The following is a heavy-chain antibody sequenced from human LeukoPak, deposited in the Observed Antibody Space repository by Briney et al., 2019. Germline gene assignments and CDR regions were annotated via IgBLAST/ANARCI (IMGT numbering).Heavy chain of an antibody. CDR1: GFTFSSYE. CDR2: ISSSGTTI. V-gene: IGHV3-48*03. Sequence: PGGSLRLSCAASGFTFSSYEMNWVRQTPGKGLEWVSYISSSGTTIYYADSVKGRFTISRDNARNSLYLQMNSLRAEDTAVYYCARIYCGGDRYAADYWGQGTLVTVSS. J-gene: IGHJ4*02. D-gene: IGHD2-21*02. CDR3: ARIYCGGDRYAADY.